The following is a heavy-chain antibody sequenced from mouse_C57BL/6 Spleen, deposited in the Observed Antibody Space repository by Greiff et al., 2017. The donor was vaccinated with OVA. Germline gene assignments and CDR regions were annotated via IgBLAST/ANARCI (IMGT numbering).Heavy chain of an antibody. D-gene: IGHD1-1*01. CDR1: GYAFSSYW. CDR3: ARYPYYYYAMDY. J-gene: IGHJ4*01. CDR2: IYPGDGDT. Sequence: QVHVKQSGAELVKPGASVKISCKASGYAFSSYWMNWVKQRPGKGLEWIGQIYPGDGDTNYNGKFKGKATLTADKSSSTAYMQLSSLTSEDSAVYFCARYPYYYYAMDYWGQGTSVTVSS. V-gene: IGHV1-80*01.